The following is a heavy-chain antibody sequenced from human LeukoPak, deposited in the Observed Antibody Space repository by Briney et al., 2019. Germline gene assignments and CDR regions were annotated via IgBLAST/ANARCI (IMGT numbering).Heavy chain of an antibody. CDR3: ARVAQRRYNDAFDI. CDR2: IYYSGST. CDR1: GGSISSYY. V-gene: IGHV4-59*01. D-gene: IGHD1-14*01. J-gene: IGHJ3*02. Sequence: SETLSLTCTVSGGSISSYYWSWIRQPPGKGLEWIGYIYYSGSTNYNPSLKSRVTISVDTSKNPFSLELSSVSAADTAVYYCARVAQRRYNDAFDIWGQGTMVTVSS.